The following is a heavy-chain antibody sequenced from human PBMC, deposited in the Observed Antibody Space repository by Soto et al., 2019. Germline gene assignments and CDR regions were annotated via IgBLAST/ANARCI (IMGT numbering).Heavy chain of an antibody. J-gene: IGHJ5*02. CDR2: IIAMFGTA. D-gene: IGHD3-22*01. V-gene: IGHV1-69*05. CDR3: ARVAMIVDWFDP. Sequence: KVSCKASGGTFNSYTINWVRQAPGQGLEWMGGIIAMFGTANYAQKLQGRVTITTDTSTGTAYMELRSLRSDNTAVYYCARVAMIVDWFDPWGQGTLVTVS. CDR1: GGTFNSYT.